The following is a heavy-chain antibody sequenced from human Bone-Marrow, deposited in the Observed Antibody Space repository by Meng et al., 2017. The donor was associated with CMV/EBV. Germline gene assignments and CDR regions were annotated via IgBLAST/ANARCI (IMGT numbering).Heavy chain of an antibody. V-gene: IGHV3-23*03. CDR1: GFTFSSYA. D-gene: IGHD3-3*01. CDR3: AKDASFWSGFNWFDP. J-gene: IGHJ5*02. CDR2: IYSGGSST. Sequence: GESLKISCAASGFTFSSYAMSWVRQAPGKGLEWVSGIYSGGSSTYYADAVKGRFTISRDNSKNTLYLQMNSLRAEVTAVYYCAKDASFWSGFNWFDPWGQGTLVTVSS.